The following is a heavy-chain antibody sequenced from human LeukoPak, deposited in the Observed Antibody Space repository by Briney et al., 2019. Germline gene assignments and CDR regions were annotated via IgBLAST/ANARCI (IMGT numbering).Heavy chain of an antibody. CDR1: GFSLSTTAVG. CDR3: AHRYLQSSGYSFDY. Sequence: ESGPTLVKPTQTLTLTCTFSGFSLSTTAVGVGWIRQPPGKALEWLALIYWDDDKRYSPSLKSRLTITKDTSKNQVVLTMTNMDPVDTATYYCAHRYLQSSGYSFDYGAQETRVTVPS. CDR2: IYWDDDK. D-gene: IGHD3-22*01. V-gene: IGHV2-5*02. J-gene: IGHJ4*02.